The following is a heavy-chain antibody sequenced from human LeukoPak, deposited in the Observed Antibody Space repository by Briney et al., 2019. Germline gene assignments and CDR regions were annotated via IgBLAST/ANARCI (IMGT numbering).Heavy chain of an antibody. CDR2: INPNSGGT. J-gene: IGHJ5*02. D-gene: IGHD7-27*01. CDR3: ATHQGADWGYRGWFDP. CDR1: GYTFTSYG. V-gene: IGHV1-18*01. Sequence: GASVKVSCKASGYTFTSYGISWVRQAPGQGLEWMGWINPNSGGTNYAQKFQGRVTMTEDTSTDTAYMELSSLRSEDTAVYYCATHQGADWGYRGWFDPWGQGTLVTVSS.